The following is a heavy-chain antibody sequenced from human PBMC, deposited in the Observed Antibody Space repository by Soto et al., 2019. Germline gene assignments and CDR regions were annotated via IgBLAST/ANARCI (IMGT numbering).Heavy chain of an antibody. J-gene: IGHJ4*02. CDR1: GFSFSSAW. D-gene: IGHD3-3*01. V-gene: IGHV3-15*07. Sequence: GGSLRVSCAASGFSFSSAWMNWVRQAPGKGLEWVGRIKSKTDDGTTDYAAPVKGRFTISRDDSKSTAFLQMNSLKTEDTALYYCCTDPIFGRTGYWGQGTLVTV. CDR3: CTDPIFGRTGY. CDR2: IKSKTDDGTT.